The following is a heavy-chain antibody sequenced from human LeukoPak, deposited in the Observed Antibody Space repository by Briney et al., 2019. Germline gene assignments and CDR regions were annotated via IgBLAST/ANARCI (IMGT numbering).Heavy chain of an antibody. CDR3: AKSGGYGLIDY. Sequence: SETLSLTCTVSGYSISSGYYWGWIRPPPGKGLEWIGIIYHSGSTYYNPSLKSRVTISVDTSKNQFSLKLSSVTAADTAVYYCAKSGGYGLIDYWGQGTLVTVSS. V-gene: IGHV4-38-2*02. D-gene: IGHD6-25*01. CDR2: IYHSGST. J-gene: IGHJ4*01. CDR1: GYSISSGYY.